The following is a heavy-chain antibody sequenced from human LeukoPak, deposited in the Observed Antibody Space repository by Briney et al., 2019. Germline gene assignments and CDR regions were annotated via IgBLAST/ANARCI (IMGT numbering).Heavy chain of an antibody. CDR1: GVSVTSSNYS. J-gene: IGHJ5*02. D-gene: IGHD5-18*01. CDR2: IYYSGRT. V-gene: IGHV4-39*01. Sequence: SSETLSLTCTVSGVSVTSSNYSWDWIRQPPGKGLEWIGTIYYSGRTYYNPSLKSRVTISVDTSKNQFSLKLSSVTAADTAIYYCATSWMQLWSPPDAWGQGTLVTVSS. CDR3: ATSWMQLWSPPDA.